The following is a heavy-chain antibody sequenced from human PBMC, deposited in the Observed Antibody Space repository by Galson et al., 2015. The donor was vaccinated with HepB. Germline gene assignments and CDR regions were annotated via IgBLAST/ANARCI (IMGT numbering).Heavy chain of an antibody. CDR3: ARSSLYNWSGYDAFDI. Sequence: SVKVSCKASGYTFSHYYIHWVRQAPAQGLEWMGWVNPNGGGTDYAQKFQGRVSLTGDTSISTAYMELTDMKFDDTAVYYCARSSLYNWSGYDAFDIWGQGTLVTVSS. CDR2: VNPNGGGT. V-gene: IGHV1-2*02. D-gene: IGHD1-1*01. CDR1: GYTFSHYY. J-gene: IGHJ3*02.